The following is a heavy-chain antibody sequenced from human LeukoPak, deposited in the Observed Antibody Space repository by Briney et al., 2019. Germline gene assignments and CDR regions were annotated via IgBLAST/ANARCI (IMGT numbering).Heavy chain of an antibody. D-gene: IGHD2-15*01. CDR1: GYTFTSYH. CDR3: ASIATLRSSDY. V-gene: IGHV1-18*01. J-gene: IGHJ4*02. CDR2: ISAYNGNT. Sequence: GASVKVSCKASGYTFTSYHITWVRQAPGQGLEWMGWISAYNGNTNYAQKFQGRVTMTRDTSISTAYMELSRLRSDDTAVYYCASIATLRSSDYWGQGTLVTVSS.